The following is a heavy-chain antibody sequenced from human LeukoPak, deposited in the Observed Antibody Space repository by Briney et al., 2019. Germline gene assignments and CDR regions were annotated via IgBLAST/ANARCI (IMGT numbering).Heavy chain of an antibody. J-gene: IGHJ5*02. D-gene: IGHD1-1*01. CDR3: ARVPGGAPNWFDP. Sequence: SETLSLTCSVSGGSISSSHYYWGWTRQPPGKGLEWIGCIYYSGSTYYNPSLKSRVTISVDTSKNQFSLKLSSVTAADTAVYYCARVPGGAPNWFDPWGQGTLVTVSS. V-gene: IGHV4-39*01. CDR1: GGSISSSHYY. CDR2: IYYSGST.